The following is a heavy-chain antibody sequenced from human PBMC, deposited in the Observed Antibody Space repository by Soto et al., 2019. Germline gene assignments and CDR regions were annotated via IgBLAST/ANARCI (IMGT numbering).Heavy chain of an antibody. CDR2: ISGSGGST. CDR1: GFTFGSYA. D-gene: IGHD2-2*01. V-gene: IGHV3-23*01. J-gene: IGHJ3*02. CDR3: WATPRRVTRDAFDI. Sequence: GGSLRLSCAASGFTFGSYAVSWVRQAPGKGLEWVSAISGSGGSTYYADSVKGRFTISRDNSKNTLYLQMNSLRAEDTAVYYCWATPRRVTRDAFDIWGQGTMVTVSS.